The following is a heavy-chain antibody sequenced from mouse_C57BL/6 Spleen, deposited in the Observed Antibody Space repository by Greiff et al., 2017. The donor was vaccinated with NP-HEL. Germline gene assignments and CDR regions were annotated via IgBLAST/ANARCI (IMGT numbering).Heavy chain of an antibody. CDR3: ARHEDYGNYGDY. J-gene: IGHJ2*01. Sequence: EVKLEESGGDLVKPGGSLKLSCAASGFTFSSYGMSWVRQTPDKRLEWVATISSGGSYTYYPDSVKGRFTISRDNAKNTLYLQMSSLKSEDTAMYYCARHEDYGNYGDYWGQGTTLTVSS. V-gene: IGHV5-6*02. CDR2: ISSGGSYT. D-gene: IGHD2-1*01. CDR1: GFTFSSYG.